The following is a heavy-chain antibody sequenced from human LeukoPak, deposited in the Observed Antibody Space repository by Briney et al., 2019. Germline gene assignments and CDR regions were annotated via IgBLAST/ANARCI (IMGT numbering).Heavy chain of an antibody. CDR1: GYTFTGYY. CDR2: FNPNSGGT. Sequence: ASVKVSCKASGYTFTGYYMHWVRQAPGQGLEWMGWFNPNSGGTNYAQKFQGRVTMTRDTSISTAYMQLSRLRSDDTAVYYCARETGRYCSSTSCLSYWGQGTLVTVSS. CDR3: ARETGRYCSSTSCLSY. J-gene: IGHJ4*02. V-gene: IGHV1-2*02. D-gene: IGHD2-2*01.